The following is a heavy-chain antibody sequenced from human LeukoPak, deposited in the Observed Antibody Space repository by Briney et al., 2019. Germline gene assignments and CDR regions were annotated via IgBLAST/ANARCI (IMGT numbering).Heavy chain of an antibody. Sequence: GGSLRLSCAASGFTVSSNYMSWVRQAPGKGLEWVSGISWNSGSIGYADSVKGRFTISRDNAKNSLYLQMNSLRAEDTALYYCAKDIRYDSSGYQDYWGQGTLVTVSS. CDR3: AKDIRYDSSGYQDY. CDR1: GFTVSSNY. CDR2: ISWNSGSI. V-gene: IGHV3-9*01. J-gene: IGHJ4*02. D-gene: IGHD3-22*01.